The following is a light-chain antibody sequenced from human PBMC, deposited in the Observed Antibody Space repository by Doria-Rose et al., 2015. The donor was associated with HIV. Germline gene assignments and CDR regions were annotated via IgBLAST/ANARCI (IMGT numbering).Light chain of an antibody. CDR3: QQSYSTPLT. J-gene: IGKJ4*01. Sequence: DIQLTQSPSSLSASVGDRVTITCRASQSTGSFLNWYQQKPGKAPKLLIYAASSLHNGVPSRFSGSRSVTDFTLTISSLQPEDFATYFCQQSYSTPLTFGGGTKVEIK. CDR1: QSTGSF. CDR2: AAS. V-gene: IGKV1-39*01.